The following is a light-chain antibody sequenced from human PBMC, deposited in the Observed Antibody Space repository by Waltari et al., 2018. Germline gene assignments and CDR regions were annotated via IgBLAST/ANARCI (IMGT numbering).Light chain of an antibody. J-gene: IGLJ3*02. CDR1: SSDVGFYDF. V-gene: IGLV2-14*01. CDR3: SSYTRRSYWV. CDR2: KGN. Sequence: QSALTQPASVSGSPGQSITISCTGTSSDVGFYDFVSWFQQHPGKPPKVMIYKGNKRPSGVSDRVSGSKSANTASLTISGLQAEDEADYYCSSYTRRSYWVFGGGTQLTVL.